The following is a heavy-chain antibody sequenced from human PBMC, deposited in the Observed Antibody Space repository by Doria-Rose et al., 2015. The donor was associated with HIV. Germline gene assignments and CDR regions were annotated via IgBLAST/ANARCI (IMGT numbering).Heavy chain of an antibody. V-gene: IGHV4-39*01. Sequence: QVQLQESGPGLVKPSETLSLTCTVSGGSVASDTPYWDWIRQTPGKGLEWIGTIYYSGTTYYNPSLRGRVTISLHTSKNQYSLKLISVTAADTGVYYCAKQAVNWFDPWGQGTLVTVSS. CDR3: AKQAVNWFDP. CDR1: GGSVASDTPY. J-gene: IGHJ5*02. D-gene: IGHD6-25*01. CDR2: IYYSGTT.